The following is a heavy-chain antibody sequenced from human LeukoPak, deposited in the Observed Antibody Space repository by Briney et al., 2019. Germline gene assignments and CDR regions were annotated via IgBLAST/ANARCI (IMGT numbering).Heavy chain of an antibody. J-gene: IGHJ4*02. D-gene: IGHD6-13*01. Sequence: PGGSLRLSCAASGFTFSSYSMHWVRQAPGKGLESISAISGDGRSTYYASSVKGRFTISRDNSENTLYLQMGSLTAEDMAVYYCAREGTPGTLDYWGRGTLVTVSS. V-gene: IGHV3-64*01. CDR1: GFTFSSYS. CDR2: ISGDGRST. CDR3: AREGTPGTLDY.